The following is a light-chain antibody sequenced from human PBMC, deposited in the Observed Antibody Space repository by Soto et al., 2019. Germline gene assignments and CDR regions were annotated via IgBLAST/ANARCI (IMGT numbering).Light chain of an antibody. V-gene: IGKV1-9*01. CDR3: QQLKSYPIT. J-gene: IGKJ5*01. CDR2: AAS. Sequence: DIPLTQSPSFLSASVGDRVTITCRASQGIINYLAWYQQKPGKAPKLLIYAASTLQSGVPSRFSGSASGTEFTLTISSLQPEDFATYYCQQLKSYPITFGQGTRLEIK. CDR1: QGIINY.